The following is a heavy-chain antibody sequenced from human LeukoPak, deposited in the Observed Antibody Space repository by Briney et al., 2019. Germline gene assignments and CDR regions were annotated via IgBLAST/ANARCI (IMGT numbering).Heavy chain of an antibody. CDR3: ARHYTAGRFGAFDI. J-gene: IGHJ3*02. Sequence: GESLKISCKGSGYSFTNYWIAWVRQMPGKGLEWMGVIYPGDSDSRYRPSFQGQVTISADKSISTAYLQWSSLKASDTAMYYCARHYTAGRFGAFDIWVQGTMVTVSS. CDR2: IYPGDSDS. CDR1: GYSFTNYW. D-gene: IGHD6-6*01. V-gene: IGHV5-51*01.